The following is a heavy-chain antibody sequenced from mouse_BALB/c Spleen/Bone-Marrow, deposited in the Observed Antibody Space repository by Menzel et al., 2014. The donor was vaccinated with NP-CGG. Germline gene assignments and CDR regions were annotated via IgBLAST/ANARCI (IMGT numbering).Heavy chain of an antibody. J-gene: IGHJ3*01. CDR3: ARDYGNYVRFAY. CDR2: IRNKANGYTT. CDR1: GFTFTDYY. V-gene: IGHV7-3*02. Sequence: EVHLVESGGGLVQPGGSLRLSCATSGFTFTDYYMSWARQPPGEALEWLGFIRNKANGYTTEYSASVKGRFTISRDNSQSILYLQMNTLRAEDSATYYCARDYGNYVRFAYWGQGTLVTVSA. D-gene: IGHD2-1*01.